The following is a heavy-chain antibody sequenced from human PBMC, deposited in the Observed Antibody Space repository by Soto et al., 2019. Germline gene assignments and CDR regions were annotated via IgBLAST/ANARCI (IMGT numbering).Heavy chain of an antibody. CDR1: GFTFSSYA. V-gene: IGHV3-30-3*01. CDR2: ISYDGGNK. CDR3: ARDRPLSPGIRGYNWFDP. J-gene: IGHJ5*02. Sequence: GGSLRLSCAASGFTFSSYAMHWVRQAPGKGLEWVAVISYDGGNKYYADSVKGRFTISRDNSKNTLYLQMNSLRAEDTAVYYCARDRPLSPGIRGYNWFDPWGQGTLVTVSS.